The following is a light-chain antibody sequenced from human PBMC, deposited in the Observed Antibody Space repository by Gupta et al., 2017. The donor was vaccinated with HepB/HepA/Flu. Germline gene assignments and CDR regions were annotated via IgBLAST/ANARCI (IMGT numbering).Light chain of an antibody. Sequence: EVMMTQSPGTLSVSPGDRATLSCWASQSVGSNLAWYQQKPCQTPRLLIYGASTSATGIPARFRGSGSWTEFTLTIRSLQSEDFAVYYCQQYNNWPLTFGGGTKVAIK. CDR2: GAS. CDR1: QSVGSN. CDR3: QQYNNWPLT. V-gene: IGKV3-15*01. J-gene: IGKJ4*01.